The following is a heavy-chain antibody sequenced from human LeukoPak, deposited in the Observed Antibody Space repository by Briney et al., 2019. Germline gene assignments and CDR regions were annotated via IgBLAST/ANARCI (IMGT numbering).Heavy chain of an antibody. J-gene: IGHJ4*02. CDR3: ASGYSSSSGFDY. CDR1: GGSISSSSYY. V-gene: IGHV4-39*01. D-gene: IGHD6-6*01. CDR2: IYYSGST. Sequence: KPSETLSLTCTVSGGSISSSSYYWGWIRQPPGKGLEWIGSIYYSGSTYYNPSLKSRVTISVDTSKNQFSLKLSSVTAADTAVYYCASGYSSSSGFDYWGQGTLVTVSS.